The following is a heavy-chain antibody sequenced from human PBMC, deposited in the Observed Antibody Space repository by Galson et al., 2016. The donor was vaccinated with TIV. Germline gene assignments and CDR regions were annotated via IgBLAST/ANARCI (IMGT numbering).Heavy chain of an antibody. Sequence: SLRLSCAASGFTFTSYGMHWVRQAPGKGLEWVAVIWYDGSNKYYADSVKGRFTISRDTSKNTLYLQMNSLRADDTAVYYCARSHSKAGRRDPDSWGQGTPVTGSS. CDR2: IWYDGSNK. CDR1: GFTFTSYG. D-gene: IGHD1-1*01. CDR3: ARSHSKAGRRDPDS. V-gene: IGHV3-33*01. J-gene: IGHJ1*01.